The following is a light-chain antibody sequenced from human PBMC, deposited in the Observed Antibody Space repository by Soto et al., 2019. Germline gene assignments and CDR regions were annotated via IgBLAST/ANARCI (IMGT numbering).Light chain of an antibody. Sequence: QSVLTQPASVSGSPGQSITISCTGTSSDVGSYNLVSWYQQHPGKAPKLMIYEVSKRPSGVSNRFSGSKSGNTASLTISGLQAEHEADYYCCSYAGSSANWVFGGGTKLTVL. V-gene: IGLV2-23*02. J-gene: IGLJ3*02. CDR2: EVS. CDR1: SSDVGSYNL. CDR3: CSYAGSSANWV.